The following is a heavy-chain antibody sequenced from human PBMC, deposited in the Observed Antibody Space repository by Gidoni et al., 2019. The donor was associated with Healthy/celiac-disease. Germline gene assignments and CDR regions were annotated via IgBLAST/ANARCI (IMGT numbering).Heavy chain of an antibody. CDR2: IYYSGST. CDR3: ARTRKAGGFDP. Sequence: QVQLQESGPGLVKPSETLSLTCTVSVGSVSSGSYYWSWIRQPPGKGLEWIGYIYYSGSTNYNPSLKSRVTISVDTSKNQFSLKLSSVTAADTAVYYCARTRKAGGFDPWGQGTLVTVSS. V-gene: IGHV4-61*01. D-gene: IGHD3-16*01. J-gene: IGHJ5*02. CDR1: VGSVSSGSYY.